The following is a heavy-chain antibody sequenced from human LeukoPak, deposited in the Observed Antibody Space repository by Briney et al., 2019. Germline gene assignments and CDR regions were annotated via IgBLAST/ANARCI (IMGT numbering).Heavy chain of an antibody. CDR3: ARDQYYDILTGYTPYGMDV. V-gene: IGHV3-23*01. Sequence: GGSLRLSCAASGFTFSSYAMSWVRQAPGKGLEWVSAISGSGGSTYYADSVKGRFTISRDNAKNSLYLQMNSLRAEDTAVYYCARDQYYDILTGYTPYGMDVWGQGTTVTVSS. CDR2: ISGSGGST. D-gene: IGHD3-9*01. CDR1: GFTFSSYA. J-gene: IGHJ6*02.